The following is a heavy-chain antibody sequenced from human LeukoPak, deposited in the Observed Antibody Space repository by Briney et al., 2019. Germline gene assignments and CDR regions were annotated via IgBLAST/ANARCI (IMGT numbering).Heavy chain of an antibody. D-gene: IGHD6-19*01. CDR1: GGTFSSYA. CDR3: ARAHSSGWTY. Sequence: ASVEVSCKASGGTFSSYAISWVRQAPGQGLEWMGRIIPILGIANYAQKFQGRVTITADKSTSTAYMELSSLRSEDTAVYYCARAHSSGWTYWGQGTLVTVSS. CDR2: IIPILGIA. V-gene: IGHV1-69*04. J-gene: IGHJ4*02.